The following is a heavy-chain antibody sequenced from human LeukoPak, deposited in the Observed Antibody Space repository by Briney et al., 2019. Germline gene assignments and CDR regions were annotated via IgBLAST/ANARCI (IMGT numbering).Heavy chain of an antibody. CDR1: GFTFSSYS. D-gene: IGHD6-13*01. Sequence: GGSLRLSCAASGFTFSSYSMNWVRQAPGKGPEWVSYISSSSSTIYYADSVKGRFTISRDNAKNSLYLQMNSLRAEDTAVYYCAREGTAGSSRYYYYYYGMDVWGQGTTVTVSS. J-gene: IGHJ6*02. CDR3: AREGTAGSSRYYYYYYGMDV. CDR2: ISSSSSTI. V-gene: IGHV3-48*01.